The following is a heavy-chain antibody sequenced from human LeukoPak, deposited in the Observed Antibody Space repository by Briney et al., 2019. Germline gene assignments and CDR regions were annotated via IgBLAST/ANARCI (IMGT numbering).Heavy chain of an antibody. D-gene: IGHD6-13*01. CDR1: GFTFDDYA. Sequence: GGSLRLSCAASGFTFDDYAMHWVRQAPGKGLPWVSGISWNSGSIGYADSVKGRFTISRDNAKNSLYLQMNSLRAEDTALYYCATAAARPGYYFDYWGQGTLVTVSS. J-gene: IGHJ4*02. CDR3: ATAAARPGYYFDY. V-gene: IGHV3-9*01. CDR2: ISWNSGSI.